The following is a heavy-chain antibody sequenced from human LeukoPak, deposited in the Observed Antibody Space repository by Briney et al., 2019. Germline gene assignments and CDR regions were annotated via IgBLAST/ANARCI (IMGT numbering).Heavy chain of an antibody. Sequence: SETLSLTCTVSGGSISTSNYYWGWIRQPPGKGLEWIGNIFYSGSTYYNPALKSRATISVDTSKNQFSLKLNSVTAADTAVYYCVQPHRSGRGGAFDIWGQGTMLTVSS. CDR1: GGSISTSNYY. J-gene: IGHJ3*02. D-gene: IGHD6-19*01. CDR3: VQPHRSGRGGAFDI. V-gene: IGHV4-39*07. CDR2: IFYSGST.